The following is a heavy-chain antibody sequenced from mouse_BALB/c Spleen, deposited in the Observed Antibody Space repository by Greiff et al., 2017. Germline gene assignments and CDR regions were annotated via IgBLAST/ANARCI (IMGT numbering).Heavy chain of an antibody. V-gene: IGHV5-6-5*01. CDR3: AREYYDAWFAY. J-gene: IGHJ3*01. CDR1: GFTFSSYA. D-gene: IGHD2-4*01. CDR2: ISSGGST. Sequence: EVMLVESGGGLVKPGGSLKLSFAASGFTFSSYAMSWVRQTPEKRLEWVASISSGGSTYYPDSVKGRFTISRDNARNILYLQMSSLRSEDTAMYYCAREYYDAWFAYWGQGTLVTVSA.